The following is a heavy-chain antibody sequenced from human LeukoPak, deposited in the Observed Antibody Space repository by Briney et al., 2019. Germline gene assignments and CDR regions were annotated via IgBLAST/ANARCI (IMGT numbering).Heavy chain of an antibody. CDR1: GFTFSSYA. V-gene: IGHV3-30-3*01. CDR3: ARPFWPVAGEAHYYYGMDV. CDR2: ISYDGSNK. Sequence: GRSLRLSCAASGFTFSSYAMHWVRQAPGKGLEWVAVISYDGSNKYYADSVKGRFTISRDNSKNTLYLQMNSLRAEDTAVYYCARPFWPVAGEAHYYYGMDVWGQGTTVTVSS. J-gene: IGHJ6*02. D-gene: IGHD6-19*01.